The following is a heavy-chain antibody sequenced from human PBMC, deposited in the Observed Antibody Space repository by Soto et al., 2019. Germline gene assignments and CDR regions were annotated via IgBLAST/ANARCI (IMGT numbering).Heavy chain of an antibody. Sequence: QVPLVQSGAEVKKPGASVKVSCKASGYTFTSYDINWVRQATGQGLEWMGWMNPNSGNTGYAQKFQGRVTMTSNTSISTAYMELRSLRPDDTAVYYCARVHCSGGSCYSGSGWFDPWGQGTLLTVSS. CDR2: MNPNSGNT. CDR1: GYTFTSYD. J-gene: IGHJ5*02. D-gene: IGHD2-15*01. CDR3: ARVHCSGGSCYSGSGWFDP. V-gene: IGHV1-8*01.